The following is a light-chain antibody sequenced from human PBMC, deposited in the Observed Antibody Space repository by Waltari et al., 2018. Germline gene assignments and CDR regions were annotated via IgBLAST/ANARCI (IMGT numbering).Light chain of an antibody. CDR1: LAHIAYNP. V-gene: IGLV1-44*01. Sequence: QSVLTQPPSAPWSPAQRLTVSCSGNLAHIAYNPVYCYQQLPGAAPKLLINNSFQRPSGVPDRFSGSKSGTSASLAISGLLSEDEATYYCATWDDSLNGFVFGTGTNVSVL. CDR2: NSF. J-gene: IGLJ1*01. CDR3: ATWDDSLNGFV.